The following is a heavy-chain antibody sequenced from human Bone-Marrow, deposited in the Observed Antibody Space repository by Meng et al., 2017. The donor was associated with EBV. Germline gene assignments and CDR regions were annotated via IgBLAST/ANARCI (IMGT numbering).Heavy chain of an antibody. CDR1: RYTLTTYP. J-gene: IGHJ5*02. Sequence: QLPCVQSGPELQNPTDSVKFSYHASRYTLTTYPTHSVCQLPPQGIARMCWINAGYGNTKYSQKSQDSIPITTKTSARTPYIQTSSLISPEPAANYCATPLYIATNWFDPWGQGTLVTVSS. V-gene: IGHV1-3*01. D-gene: IGHD2-2*02. CDR2: INAGYGNT. CDR3: ATPLYIATNWFDP.